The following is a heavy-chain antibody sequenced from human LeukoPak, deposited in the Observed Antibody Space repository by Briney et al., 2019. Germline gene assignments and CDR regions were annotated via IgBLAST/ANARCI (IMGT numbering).Heavy chain of an antibody. CDR3: ARESSVWGSYRSFRYFDY. J-gene: IGHJ4*02. D-gene: IGHD3-16*02. CDR1: GGTFSSYA. Sequence: GASVKVSCKASGGTFSSYAISWVRQAPGQGLEWMGGIIPIFGTANYAQKFQGRVTITADESTSTAYMELSSLRSEDTAVYYCARESSVWGSYRSFRYFDYWGQGTLVTVSS. CDR2: IIPIFGTA. V-gene: IGHV1-69*13.